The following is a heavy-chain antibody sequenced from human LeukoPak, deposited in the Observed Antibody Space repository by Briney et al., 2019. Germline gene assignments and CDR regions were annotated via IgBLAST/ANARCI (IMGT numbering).Heavy chain of an antibody. CDR2: INPDGGVT. Sequence: ASVKVSCKASGYSFTGYYIHWVRQAPGQGLEWMGWINPDGGVTKSAQNFHGRVTMTRDTSISTAYMDLSRLRSDDTAVYYCARASWNDVKGLDYWGQGTLVTVSS. V-gene: IGHV1-2*02. J-gene: IGHJ4*02. D-gene: IGHD1-1*01. CDR3: ARASWNDVKGLDY. CDR1: GYSFTGYY.